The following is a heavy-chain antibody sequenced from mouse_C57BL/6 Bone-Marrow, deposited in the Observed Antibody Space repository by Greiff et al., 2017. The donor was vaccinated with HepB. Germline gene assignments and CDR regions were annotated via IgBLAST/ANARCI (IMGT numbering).Heavy chain of an antibody. CDR1: GFPITSGYY. CDR3: AGVSYDYDSFDY. Sequence: VHLVESGPGLVKPSQSLFLTCSITGFPITSGYYWIWIRQSPGKPLEWMGYITHSGETFYNPSLQSPISITRETSKNQFFLQLNSVTTEDTAMYYCAGVSYDYDSFDYWGQGTTRTVSS. CDR2: ITHSGET. V-gene: IGHV12-3*01. D-gene: IGHD2-4*01. J-gene: IGHJ2*01.